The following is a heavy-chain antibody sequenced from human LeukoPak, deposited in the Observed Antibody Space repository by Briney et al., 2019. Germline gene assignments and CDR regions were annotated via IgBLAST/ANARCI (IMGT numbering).Heavy chain of an antibody. CDR1: GFTFSNAW. V-gene: IGHV3-15*01. J-gene: IGHJ6*04. CDR3: TTESPYYGSGSPIVDV. CDR2: IKSKTDGGTT. Sequence: GGSLTLSCAASGFTFSNAWMSWVRQAPGKGLEWVGRIKSKTDGGTTDYAAPVKGRFTISRDDSKTTLYLQMNRLKTEDTAVYYCTTESPYYGSGSPIVDVWGKGTTVTVSS. D-gene: IGHD3-10*01.